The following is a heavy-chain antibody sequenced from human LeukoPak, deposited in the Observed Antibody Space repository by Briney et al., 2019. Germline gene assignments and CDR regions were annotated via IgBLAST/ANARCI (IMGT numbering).Heavy chain of an antibody. CDR2: IWYDGSNK. V-gene: IGHV3-33*01. CDR3: ARKDSGWHLY. Sequence: PGGSLRLSCAASGFTFSSYGMHWVRQAPGKGLEWVAVIWYDGSNKYYAVSVKGRFTISRDNSKNSLYLQMNSLRAEDTAVYYCARKDSGWHLYWGQGTLVTVSS. J-gene: IGHJ4*02. CDR1: GFTFSSYG. D-gene: IGHD6-19*01.